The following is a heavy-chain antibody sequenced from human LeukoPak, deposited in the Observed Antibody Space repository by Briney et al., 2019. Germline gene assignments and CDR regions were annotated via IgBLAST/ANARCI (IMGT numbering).Heavy chain of an antibody. V-gene: IGHV2-5*01. CDR2: IYWNDDK. CDR3: AHMYDSSGPHGGWFDP. D-gene: IGHD3-22*01. Sequence: SGPTLVKPTQTLTLTCTFSGFSLSTSGVGVGWIRQPPGKALEWLALIYWNDDKRYSPSLKSRLTITKDTSKNQVVLTTTNMDPVDTATYYCAHMYDSSGPHGGWFDPWGQGTLVTVSS. J-gene: IGHJ5*02. CDR1: GFSLSTSGVG.